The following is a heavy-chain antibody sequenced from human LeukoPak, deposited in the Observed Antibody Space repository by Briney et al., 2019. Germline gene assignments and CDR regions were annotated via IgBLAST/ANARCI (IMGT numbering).Heavy chain of an antibody. D-gene: IGHD3-10*01. CDR2: IYTSGST. V-gene: IGHV4-61*02. Sequence: PSETLSLTCTVSGGSISSGSYYWSWIRQPAGKGLEWIGRIYTSGSTNYNPSLKSRVTISVDTSKNQFSLKLSSVTAADTAVYYCARGYYYGSGSYYHNYYYYYMDVWGKGTTVTISS. CDR1: GGSISSGSYY. J-gene: IGHJ6*03. CDR3: ARGYYYGSGSYYHNYYYYYMDV.